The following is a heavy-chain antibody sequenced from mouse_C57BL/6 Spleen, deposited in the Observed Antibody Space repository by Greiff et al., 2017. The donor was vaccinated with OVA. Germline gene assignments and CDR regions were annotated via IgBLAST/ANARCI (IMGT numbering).Heavy chain of an antibody. D-gene: IGHD1-1*01. CDR2: IDPSDSYT. CDR1: GYTFTSYW. J-gene: IGHJ2*01. V-gene: IGHV1-69*01. Sequence: QVQLQQPGAELVMPGASVKLSCKASGYTFTSYWMHWVKQRPGQGLEWIGEIDPSDSYTNYNQKFKGKSTLTVDKSSSTAYMQLSSLTSEDAAVDYCARRGITTVGDYWGQGTTLTVSS. CDR3: ARRGITTVGDY.